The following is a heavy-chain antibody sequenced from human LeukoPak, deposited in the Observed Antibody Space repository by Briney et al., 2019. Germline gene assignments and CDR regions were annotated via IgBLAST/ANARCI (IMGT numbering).Heavy chain of an antibody. V-gene: IGHV1-24*01. D-gene: IGHD3-3*01. CDR1: GYTFTSYD. Sequence: ASVKVSCKASGYTFTSYDINWVRQATGQGLEWMGGFDPGDGETIYAQKFQGRVTMTEDTSTDTAYMELSSLRSEDTAVYYCATLIFGVVIWGQGTLVTVSS. CDR3: ATLIFGVVI. J-gene: IGHJ4*02. CDR2: FDPGDGET.